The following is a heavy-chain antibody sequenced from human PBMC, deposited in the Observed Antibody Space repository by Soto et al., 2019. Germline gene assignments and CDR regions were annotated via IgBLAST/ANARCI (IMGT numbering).Heavy chain of an antibody. Sequence: GESLKISCKGSGYSFTSYWISWVRQMPGKGLEWMGRIDPSDSYTNYSPSFQGHVTISADKSISTAYLQWGSLKASVTAMYYCARHGNAAFSDIWGQGTMVTVSS. CDR3: ARHGNAAFSDI. CDR1: GYSFTSYW. D-gene: IGHD1-1*01. V-gene: IGHV5-10-1*01. J-gene: IGHJ3*02. CDR2: IDPSDSYT.